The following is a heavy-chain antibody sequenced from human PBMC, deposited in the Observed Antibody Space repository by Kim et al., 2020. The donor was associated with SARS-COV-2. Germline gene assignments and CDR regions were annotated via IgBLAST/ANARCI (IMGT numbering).Heavy chain of an antibody. CDR2: IYHSGST. Sequence: SETLSLTCTVSGYSISSGYYWGSIRQPPGKGLEWIGSIYHSGSTYYNPSLKSRVTISVDTSKNQFSLKLSSVTAADTAVYYCARSYYDKFFGVEYNWFDP. CDR3: ARSYYDKFFGVEYNWFDP. J-gene: IGHJ5*02. V-gene: IGHV4-38-2*02. CDR1: GYSISSGYY. D-gene: IGHD3-3*01.